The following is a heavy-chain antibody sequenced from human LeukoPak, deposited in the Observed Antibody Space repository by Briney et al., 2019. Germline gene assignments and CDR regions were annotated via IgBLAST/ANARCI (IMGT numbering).Heavy chain of an antibody. J-gene: IGHJ4*02. V-gene: IGHV3-23*01. Sequence: QSGGSLRLSCAASGFTFSGYGMSWVRRAPGKGPEWVSGISGSGGNTYYADSVKGRFTISRDNSQNTLYLQMNTLRAEDTAVYYCAKVVSGYHFDYWGQGTLVTVSS. CDR3: AKVVSGYHFDY. D-gene: IGHD5-12*01. CDR1: GFTFSGYG. CDR2: ISGSGGNT.